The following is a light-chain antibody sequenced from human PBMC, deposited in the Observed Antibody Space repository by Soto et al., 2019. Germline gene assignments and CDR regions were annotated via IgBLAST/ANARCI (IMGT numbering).Light chain of an antibody. CDR3: QSYDSSLSGVV. J-gene: IGLJ2*01. Sequence: QSALTQPPSVSGAPGQRVTISYTGSSSNIGAGYDVHWYQQLPGTAPKLLIYGNSNRPSGVPDRFSGSKSGTSASLAITGLQAEDEADYYCQSYDSSLSGVVFGGGTKVTVL. CDR1: SSNIGAGYD. V-gene: IGLV1-40*01. CDR2: GNS.